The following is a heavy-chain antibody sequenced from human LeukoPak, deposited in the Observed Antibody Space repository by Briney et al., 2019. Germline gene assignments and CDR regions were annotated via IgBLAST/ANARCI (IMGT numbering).Heavy chain of an antibody. J-gene: IGHJ5*02. D-gene: IGHD5-12*01. CDR3: ARHLSSGYDYNNWFDP. CDR1: GXSISSLY. CDR2: IYYTGST. V-gene: IGHV4-59*08. Sequence: SETLSLTCSVSGXSISSLYWSWIRQPPGKGLESIVYIYYTGSTNYNPSLKSRVTMFVDMSKNQFSLRLSSVTAADTAVYYCARHLSSGYDYNNWFDPWGQGTLVTVSS.